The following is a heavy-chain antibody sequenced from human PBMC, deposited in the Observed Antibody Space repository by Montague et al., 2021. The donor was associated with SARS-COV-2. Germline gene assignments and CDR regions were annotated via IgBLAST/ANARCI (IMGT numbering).Heavy chain of an antibody. D-gene: IGHD3-22*01. CDR3: ARGVTMIVVVMRYNWFDP. J-gene: IGHJ5*02. V-gene: IGHV4-39*01. CDR1: GGSISSSSYY. CDR2: IYYSGST. Sequence: SETLSLTCTVSGGSISSSSYYWGWIRQLPGKGLEWIGSIYYSGSTYYNPSLKSRVTISVDTSKNQFSLKLSSVTAADTAVYYCARGVTMIVVVMRYNWFDPWGQGTLVTVSS.